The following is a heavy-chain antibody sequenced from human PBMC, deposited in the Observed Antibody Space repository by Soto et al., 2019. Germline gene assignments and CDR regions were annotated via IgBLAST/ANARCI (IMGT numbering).Heavy chain of an antibody. CDR1: GYSFTSYW. V-gene: IGHV5-51*01. D-gene: IGHD6-13*01. CDR2: IYPGDSDT. J-gene: IGHJ6*02. CDR3: AGGLIAAAGSGYGMDA. Sequence: GESLKISCKGSGYSFTSYWIGWVRQMPGKGLEWMGIIYPGDSDTRYSPSFQGQVTISADKSISTANLQWSSLKASDTAMYYCAGGLIAAAGSGYGMDAWGQGTTVTVSS.